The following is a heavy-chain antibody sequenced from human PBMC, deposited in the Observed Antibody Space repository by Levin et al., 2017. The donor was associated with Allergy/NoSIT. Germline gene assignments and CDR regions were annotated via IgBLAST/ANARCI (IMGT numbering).Heavy chain of an antibody. CDR2: FDPEESET. Sequence: ASVKVSCKVYGYTLTELSINWVRQAPGKGLEWMGGFDPEESETIYAQKFQGRVTMTEDTFTDTAYMELSSLRSEDTAVYYCATEDTTMIMFDLWGQGTVVTVSS. CDR1: GYTLTELS. J-gene: IGHJ3*01. V-gene: IGHV1-24*01. CDR3: ATEDTTMIMFDL. D-gene: IGHD5-18*01.